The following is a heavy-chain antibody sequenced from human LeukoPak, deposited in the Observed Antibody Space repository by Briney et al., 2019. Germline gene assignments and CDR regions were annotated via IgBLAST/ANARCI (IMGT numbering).Heavy chain of an antibody. V-gene: IGHV4-59*12. CDR3: AREVVGAHSYMDV. J-gene: IGHJ6*03. CDR1: GGSISSYY. CDR2: IYYSGST. D-gene: IGHD1-26*01. Sequence: SETLSLTCTVSGGSISSYYWSWIRQPPGKGLEWIGYIYYSGSTNYNPSLKSRVTISVDTSKNQFSLKLSSVTAADTAVYYCAREVVGAHSYMDVWGKGTTVTISS.